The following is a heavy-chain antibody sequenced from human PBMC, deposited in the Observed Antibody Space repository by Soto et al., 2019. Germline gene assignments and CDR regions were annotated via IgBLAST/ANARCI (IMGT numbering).Heavy chain of an antibody. CDR1: GFTFSSYA. Sequence: EVQLLESGGGLVQPGGSLRLSCAASGFTFSSYAMSWVRQAPGKGLEWVSAISGSGGSTYYADSVKGRFTISRDNSKNTLYLQMNSMRAEDTAVYYCAKGGMVAVAGGYWGQGTLVTVSS. V-gene: IGHV3-23*01. CDR3: AKGGMVAVAGGY. J-gene: IGHJ4*02. CDR2: ISGSGGST. D-gene: IGHD6-19*01.